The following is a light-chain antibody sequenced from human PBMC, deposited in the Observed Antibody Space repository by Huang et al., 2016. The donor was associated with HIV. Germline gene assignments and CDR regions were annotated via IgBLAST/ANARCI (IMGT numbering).Light chain of an antibody. CDR1: QSVSSN. V-gene: IGKV3-15*01. CDR3: QQYNNWPPMYT. Sequence: EIVMTQSPATLSVSPGERATLSCRASQSVSSNLDWYQQKPGQAPRLLIYGASPRATGIPVRFSGSGSGTEFSLTISSLQSEDFAVYYCQQYNNWPPMYTFGQGTKLEIK. CDR2: GAS. J-gene: IGKJ2*01.